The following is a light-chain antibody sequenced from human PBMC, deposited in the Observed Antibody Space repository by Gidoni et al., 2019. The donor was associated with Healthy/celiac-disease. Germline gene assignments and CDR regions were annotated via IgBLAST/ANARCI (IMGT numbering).Light chain of an antibody. CDR2: AAS. V-gene: IGKV1-8*01. J-gene: IGKJ1*01. CDR1: QGISSY. CDR3: QQYYSYPQT. Sequence: AIRMTQSPSSLSASTGDRVTITCRASQGISSYLAWYQQEPGKAPKLLIYAASTLKSGVPSRFSGSGSGTDFTLTISCLQSEDFATYYCQQYYSYPQTFGQGTKVEIK.